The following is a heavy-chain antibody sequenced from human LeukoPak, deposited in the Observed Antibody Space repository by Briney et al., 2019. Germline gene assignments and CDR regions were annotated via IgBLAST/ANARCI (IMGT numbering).Heavy chain of an antibody. J-gene: IGHJ5*02. CDR2: IRYDGSNK. CDR3: ARDNSVGDIAWWFDP. D-gene: IGHD3-10*01. Sequence: PGGSLRLSCAASGFTFSSYGMHWVRQAPGKGLEWVAFIRYDGSNKYYADSVKGRFTISRDNSKNTLYLQMNSLRPEDTAVYYCARDNSVGDIAWWFDPWGQGTLVTVSS. CDR1: GFTFSSYG. V-gene: IGHV3-30*02.